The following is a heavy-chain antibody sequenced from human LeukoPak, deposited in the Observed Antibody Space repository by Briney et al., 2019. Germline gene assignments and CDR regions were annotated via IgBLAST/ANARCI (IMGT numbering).Heavy chain of an antibody. CDR1: GYTFTSYG. V-gene: IGHV1-18*01. CDR2: ISAYNGNT. CDR3: ARDLSGSYYHFYYYYGMDV. Sequence: ASVKVSCKASGYTFTSYGISWVRQAPGQGLEWMGWISAYNGNTNYAQKLQGRVTMTTDTSTSTAYMELRGLRSDDTAVYYCARDLSGSYYHFYYYYGMDVWGQGTTVTVSS. D-gene: IGHD1-26*01. J-gene: IGHJ6*02.